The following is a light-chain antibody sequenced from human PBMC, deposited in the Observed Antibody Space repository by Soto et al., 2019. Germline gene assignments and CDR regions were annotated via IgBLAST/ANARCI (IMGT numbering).Light chain of an antibody. Sequence: EVVLTQSPGTLSLSPGDRATLSCRASQGVSANNLAWYQQKLGQAPRLLIYGASSRATVTPDRFSGNGSGTDFTLTISRLEPEDFAVYYCHQYGSTPFTFGPGTKVDIK. J-gene: IGKJ3*01. CDR3: HQYGSTPFT. CDR2: GAS. CDR1: QGVSANN. V-gene: IGKV3-20*01.